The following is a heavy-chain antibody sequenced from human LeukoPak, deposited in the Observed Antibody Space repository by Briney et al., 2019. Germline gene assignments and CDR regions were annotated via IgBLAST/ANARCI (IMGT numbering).Heavy chain of an antibody. D-gene: IGHD5-12*01. J-gene: IGHJ4*02. CDR1: DGSISSGDYY. CDR2: IYSSGTT. V-gene: IGHV4-30-4*08. Sequence: SETLSLTCTVSDGSISSGDYYWSWIRQPPGKGLEWIGYIYSSGTTYYNPSLRSRVTMSVDTSKNQFSLKLSSVTAADTAVYFCARAGRGFRGYAHFDYWGQGTLVTVSS. CDR3: ARAGRGFRGYAHFDY.